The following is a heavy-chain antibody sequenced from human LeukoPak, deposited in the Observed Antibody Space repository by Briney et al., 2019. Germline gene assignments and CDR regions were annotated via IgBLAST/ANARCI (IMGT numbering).Heavy chain of an antibody. Sequence: PSETLSLTCAVYGGSYSGYYWSWIRQPPGKGLEWIGEINHSGSTNYNPSLKSRVTISVDTSKNQFSLKLSSATAADTAVYYCARGTMYSSGWYFDYWGQGTLVTVSS. CDR2: INHSGST. CDR1: GGSYSGYY. J-gene: IGHJ4*02. CDR3: ARGTMYSSGWYFDY. V-gene: IGHV4-34*01. D-gene: IGHD6-19*01.